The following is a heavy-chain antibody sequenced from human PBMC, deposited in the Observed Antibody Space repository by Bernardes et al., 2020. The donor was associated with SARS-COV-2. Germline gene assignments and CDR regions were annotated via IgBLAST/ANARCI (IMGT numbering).Heavy chain of an antibody. J-gene: IGHJ5*02. CDR1: RFTFSTYE. CDR3: ARNRRSLTPAYYNLDP. Sequence: VWSLSLSCVASRFTFSTYEMHWVRQAPGKGLEWVAVISYDGSNEYYADSVKGRFTISRDNSKNTLYLQMSSLRPDDTAVYYCARNRRSLTPAYYNLDPWGQGTLVTVSS. D-gene: IGHD1-26*01. CDR2: ISYDGSNE. V-gene: IGHV3-30*04.